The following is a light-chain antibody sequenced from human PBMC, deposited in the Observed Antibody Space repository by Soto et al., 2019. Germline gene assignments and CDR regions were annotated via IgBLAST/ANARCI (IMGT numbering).Light chain of an antibody. CDR3: RLYGGSVPWT. CDR2: DVS. Sequence: EIVLTQSPSTLSSSPGERGTLSCSSSQSVGNYLAWYQQKPGQAARLLIYDVSNRATGMPARFSGSGCGTDFISIITRMEPEDVAVYYCRLYGGSVPWTFGQGTKVDIK. V-gene: IGKV3-11*01. CDR1: QSVGNY. J-gene: IGKJ1*01.